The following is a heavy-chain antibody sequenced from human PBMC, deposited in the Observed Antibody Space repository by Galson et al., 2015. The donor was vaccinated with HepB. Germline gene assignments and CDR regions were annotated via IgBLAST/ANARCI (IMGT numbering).Heavy chain of an antibody. D-gene: IGHD3-22*01. V-gene: IGHV3-30-3*01. J-gene: IGHJ4*02. CDR1: GFTFSSYA. Sequence: SLRLSCAASGFTFSSYAMHWVRQAPGKGLEWVAVISYDGSNKYYADSVKGRFTISRDNSKNTLYLQMNSLRAEDTAVFYCATPFERSGYYDYWGQGTLVTVSS. CDR2: ISYDGSNK. CDR3: ATPFERSGYYDY.